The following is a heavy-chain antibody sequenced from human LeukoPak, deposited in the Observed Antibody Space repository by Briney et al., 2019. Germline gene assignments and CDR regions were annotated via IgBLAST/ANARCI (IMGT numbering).Heavy chain of an antibody. CDR1: GYTFTGYY. Sequence: ASVKVSCKASGYTFTGYYMHWVRQAPGQGLEWMGWINPNSGGTNYAQKFQGRVTMTRDTSISTAYMELRSLRSDDTAVYYCARELFSGSYADYWGQGTLVTVSS. CDR3: ARELFSGSYADY. CDR2: INPNSGGT. D-gene: IGHD1-26*01. V-gene: IGHV1-2*02. J-gene: IGHJ4*02.